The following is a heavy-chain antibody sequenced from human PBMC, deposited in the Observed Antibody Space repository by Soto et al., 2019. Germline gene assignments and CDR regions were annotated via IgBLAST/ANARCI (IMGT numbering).Heavy chain of an antibody. Sequence: GGSLRLSCAASGFTFSTCAMAWVRQTPGKGLEWVPVISESVGTRDYADSVKGQFTISRDNSKNTLYLQMNSLRSDDAAVYFCANIEYSSSSLSGIAGYWGQGTLVTVSS. J-gene: IGHJ4*02. CDR3: ANIEYSSSSLSGIAGY. D-gene: IGHD6-6*01. CDR2: ISESVGTR. V-gene: IGHV3-23*01. CDR1: GFTFSTCA.